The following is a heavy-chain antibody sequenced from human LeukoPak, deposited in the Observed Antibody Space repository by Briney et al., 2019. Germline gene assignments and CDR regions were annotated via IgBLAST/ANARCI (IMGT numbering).Heavy chain of an antibody. V-gene: IGHV4-39*07. J-gene: IGHJ6*03. CDR1: GGSISSSSYY. CDR3: ARDGDNYMDV. D-gene: IGHD2-21*01. Sequence: PSETLSLTCTVSGGSISSSSYYWGWIRQPPGKGLEWIGSIYYSGSTYYNPSLKSRVTISVDTSKNQFSLKLSSVTAADTAVYYCARDGDNYMDVWGKGTTVTVSS. CDR2: IYYSGST.